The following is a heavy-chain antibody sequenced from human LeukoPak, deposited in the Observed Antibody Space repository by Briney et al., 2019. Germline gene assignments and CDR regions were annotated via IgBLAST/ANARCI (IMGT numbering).Heavy chain of an antibody. CDR2: IYSGGST. V-gene: IGHV3-66*01. J-gene: IGHJ4*02. D-gene: IGHD6-6*01. CDR1: GFTVSSNY. CDR3: ARDFYYKQLASDY. Sequence: SGGSLRLSCAASGFTVSSNYMSWVRQAPGKGLEWVSVIYSGGSTYYADSVKGRFTISRDNSKNTLYLQMNSLRAEDTAVYYCARDFYYKQLASDYWGQGTLVTVSS.